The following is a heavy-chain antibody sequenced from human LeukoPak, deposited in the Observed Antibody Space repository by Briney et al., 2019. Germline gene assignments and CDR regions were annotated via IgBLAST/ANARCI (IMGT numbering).Heavy chain of an antibody. CDR2: IYWDDDK. V-gene: IGHV2-5*02. Sequence: KSGPTLVKPTQTLTLTCTFSGFSLSTSGVGVGWIRQPPGKALEWLALIYWDDDKRYSPSLNTRLTITKDTSKNQVVLTMTNRDXXXXXXXXXXXXXXXPXXXXXDFDXXXQXXLVTVXS. CDR3: XXXXXXPXXXXXDFDX. J-gene: IGHJ4*02. CDR1: GFSLSTSGVG.